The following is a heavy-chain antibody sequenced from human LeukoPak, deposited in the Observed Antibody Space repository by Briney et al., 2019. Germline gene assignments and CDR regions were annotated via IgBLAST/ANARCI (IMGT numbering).Heavy chain of an antibody. D-gene: IGHD2-15*01. V-gene: IGHV3-48*03. CDR2: ISSSGSTT. CDR1: GFTFSSYE. Sequence: PGGSLRLSCAASGFTFSSYEMNWVRQAPGKGLEWVSYISSSGSTTYYADSVKGRFTISRDNAKNSLYLQMNSLRAEDTAVYYCARDYCSGGSCYEDYWGQGTLVTVSS. J-gene: IGHJ4*02. CDR3: ARDYCSGGSCYEDY.